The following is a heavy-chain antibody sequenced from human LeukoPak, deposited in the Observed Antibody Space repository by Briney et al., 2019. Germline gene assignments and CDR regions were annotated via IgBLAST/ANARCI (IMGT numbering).Heavy chain of an antibody. Sequence: GSLRLSCAASGFTFSSYAMHWIRQPPGKGLEWIGEINHSGSTNYNPSLKSRVTISVDTSKNQFSLKLSSVTAADTAVYYCARGDAVDRVLRYFDWLLPFDYWGQGTLVTVSS. CDR3: ARGDAVDRVLRYFDWLLPFDY. V-gene: IGHV4-34*01. CDR2: INHSGST. CDR1: GFTFSSYA. J-gene: IGHJ4*02. D-gene: IGHD3-9*01.